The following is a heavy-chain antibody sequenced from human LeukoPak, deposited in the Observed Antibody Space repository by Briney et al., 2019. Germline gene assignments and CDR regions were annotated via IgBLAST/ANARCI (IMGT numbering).Heavy chain of an antibody. CDR2: IIPILATA. V-gene: IGHV1-69*01. CDR1: GDTFSTYA. CDR3: ARVRGRGFSGYDWRHFDY. D-gene: IGHD5-12*01. J-gene: IGHJ4*02. Sequence: SVKVSCKASGDTFSTYAFSWVRQAPGQGLEWMGGIIPILATANYAQKFQGRVTITADESTSTAYMELSSLRSEDTAVYYCARVRGRGFSGYDWRHFDYWGQGALVTVSS.